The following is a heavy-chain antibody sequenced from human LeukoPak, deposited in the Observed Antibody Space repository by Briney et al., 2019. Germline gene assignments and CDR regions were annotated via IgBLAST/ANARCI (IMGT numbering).Heavy chain of an antibody. CDR3: TRYVSSRFDP. D-gene: IGHD3-16*01. CDR2: IAYDGSRK. J-gene: IGHJ5*02. Sequence: GKSLRLSCAGSGFTFSGYGMHWVRQAPGKGLEWVTGIAYDGSRKHYADSVKGRFTISRDNSRNTMDLQMNSLRVEDTAVYHCTRYVSSRFDPWGQGTLVIVSS. CDR1: GFTFSGYG. V-gene: IGHV3-30*03.